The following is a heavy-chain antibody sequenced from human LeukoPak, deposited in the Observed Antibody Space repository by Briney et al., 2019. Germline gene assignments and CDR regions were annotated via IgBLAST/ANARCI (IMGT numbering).Heavy chain of an antibody. D-gene: IGHD6-6*01. Sequence: SVKVSCKASGGTFSSYAISWVRQAPGQGLEWMGRIIPILGIANYAQKLQGRVTMTTDTSTSTAYMELRSLRSDDTAVYYCARDLLQGSSTGDINYYYYGMDVWGQGTTVTVSS. CDR2: IIPILGIA. J-gene: IGHJ6*02. V-gene: IGHV1-69*04. CDR1: GGTFSSYA. CDR3: ARDLLQGSSTGDINYYYYGMDV.